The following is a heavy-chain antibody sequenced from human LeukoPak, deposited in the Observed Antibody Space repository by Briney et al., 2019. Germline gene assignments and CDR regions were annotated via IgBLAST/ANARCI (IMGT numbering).Heavy chain of an antibody. CDR3: ARAGWNYVDY. V-gene: IGHV4-59*01. CDR2: IYNSGST. J-gene: IGHJ4*02. D-gene: IGHD6-19*01. Sequence: SETLSLTCTVSGGPISSYYWSWIRQSPGKGLEWIGYIYNSGSTNYNPSLKSRVTISVDTSKNQFSLKLSSVTAADTAVYYCARAGWNYVDYWGQGTLVTVSS. CDR1: GGPISSYY.